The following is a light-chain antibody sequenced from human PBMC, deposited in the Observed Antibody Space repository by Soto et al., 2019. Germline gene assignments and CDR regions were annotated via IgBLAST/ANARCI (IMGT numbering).Light chain of an antibody. J-gene: IGLJ2*01. CDR1: SSDVGGYNY. CDR3: SSYTSSTTQV. CDR2: DVS. V-gene: IGLV2-14*01. Sequence: QSALTQPASVSGSPGQSITISCTGTSSDVGGYNYVSWYQQHPGKAPKLMIYDVSNRPSGVSNRFSGSKSGNTASLTISGFQAEDEADYYCSSYTSSTTQVFGGGTQLTVL.